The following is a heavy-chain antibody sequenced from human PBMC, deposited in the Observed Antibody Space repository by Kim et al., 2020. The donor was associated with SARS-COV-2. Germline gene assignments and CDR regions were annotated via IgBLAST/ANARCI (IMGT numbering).Heavy chain of an antibody. CDR2: INPNSGGT. Sequence: ASVKVSCKASGYTFTGYYMHWVRQAPGQGLEWMGWINPNSGGTNYAQKFQGRVTMTRDTSISTAYMELSRLRSDDTAVYYCARRGDIVVVPAAIERYSGYDSPSRYFDYWGQGTLVTVSS. D-gene: IGHD2-2*02. V-gene: IGHV1-2*02. J-gene: IGHJ4*02. CDR1: GYTFTGYY. CDR3: ARRGDIVVVPAAIERYSGYDSPSRYFDY.